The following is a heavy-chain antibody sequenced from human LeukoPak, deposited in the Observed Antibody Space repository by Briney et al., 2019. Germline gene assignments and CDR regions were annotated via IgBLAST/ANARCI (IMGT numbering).Heavy chain of an antibody. D-gene: IGHD2-15*01. J-gene: IGHJ4*02. CDR2: ISSSSITI. CDR3: ARDRGGSYSAIDY. Sequence: GSLRLSCSASGFTFSSYSLNWVRQAPGKGLEWVSFISSSSITIYYADSVKGRFTISRDNAEKSLYLQMNSLRAEDTAVYYCARDRGGSYSAIDYWGQGTLVTVSS. V-gene: IGHV3-48*04. CDR1: GFTFSSYS.